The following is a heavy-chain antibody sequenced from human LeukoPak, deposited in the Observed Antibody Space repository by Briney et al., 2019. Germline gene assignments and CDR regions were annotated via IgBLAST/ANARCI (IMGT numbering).Heavy chain of an antibody. CDR3: SRESGACCPFGY. CDR1: GGSISSTNW. D-gene: IGHD2-21*02. V-gene: IGHV4-4*02. Sequence: PSETLSLTCGVSGGSISSTNWWRWVRQPPGRGLVLIREISLTGETTYNPSLNGRVTMSLDGSSNQLSLTLTSVTAADTAIYYCSRESGACCPFGYWGQGTLVIVPP. J-gene: IGHJ4*02. CDR2: ISLTGET.